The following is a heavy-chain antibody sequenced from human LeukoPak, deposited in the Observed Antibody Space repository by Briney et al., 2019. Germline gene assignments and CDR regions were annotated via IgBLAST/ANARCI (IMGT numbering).Heavy chain of an antibody. D-gene: IGHD6-6*01. Sequence: ASVKVSCKASGYTFTSYDINWVRQATGQGPEWMGWMNPNSGNTGYAQKFQGRVAMTRNTSISTAYMELSSLRSEDTAVYYCARRLRRIYIAARYPSWFDPWAQGTLVSVSS. CDR2: MNPNSGNT. J-gene: IGHJ5*02. CDR3: ARRLRRIYIAARYPSWFDP. CDR1: GYTFTSYD. V-gene: IGHV1-8*01.